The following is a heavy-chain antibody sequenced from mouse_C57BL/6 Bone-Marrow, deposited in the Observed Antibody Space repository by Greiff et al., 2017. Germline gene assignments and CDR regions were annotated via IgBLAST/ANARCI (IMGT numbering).Heavy chain of an antibody. CDR2: FYPGSGSI. CDR1: GYIFTDYT. V-gene: IGHV1-62-2*01. J-gene: IGHJ2*01. Sequence: VKLQESGAELVKPGASVKLSCKASGYIFTDYTIHWVKQRPGQGLEWIGWFYPGSGSIKYNERFKDKATLTADKSSNTAYMELSRLTSEDSAVYFGARHERYYDYEGYFDYWGQGTTLTVSS. CDR3: ARHERYYDYEGYFDY. D-gene: IGHD2-4*01.